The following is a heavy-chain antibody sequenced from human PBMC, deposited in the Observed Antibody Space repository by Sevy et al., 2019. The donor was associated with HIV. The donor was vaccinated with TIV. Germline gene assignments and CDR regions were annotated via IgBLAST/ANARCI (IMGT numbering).Heavy chain of an antibody. CDR3: ARLAYGDYAGMFDY. J-gene: IGHJ4*02. CDR2: IYYSGST. Sequence: SETLSLTCTVSGGSISSSSYYWGWIRQPPGKGREWIGSIYYSGSTFYNPSFRSRVTMSVDMSKNQFSLKMSSVSAAETAVSYCARLAYGDYAGMFDYWGQGTLVTVSS. CDR1: GGSISSSSYY. V-gene: IGHV4-39*01. D-gene: IGHD4-17*01.